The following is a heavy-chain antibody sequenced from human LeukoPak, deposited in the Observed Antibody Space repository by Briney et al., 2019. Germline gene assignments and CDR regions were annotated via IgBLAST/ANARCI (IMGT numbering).Heavy chain of an antibody. CDR3: ASRNYDSSGYYLNNWFDP. D-gene: IGHD3-22*01. Sequence: SSVKVSCKAFGGTFSSYAISWVRQAPGQGLEWMGGIIPIFGTANYVQKFQGRVTITTDESTSTAYMELSSLRSEDTAVYYCASRNYDSSGYYLNNWFDPWGQGTLVTVSS. J-gene: IGHJ5*02. CDR2: IIPIFGTA. CDR1: GGTFSSYA. V-gene: IGHV1-69*05.